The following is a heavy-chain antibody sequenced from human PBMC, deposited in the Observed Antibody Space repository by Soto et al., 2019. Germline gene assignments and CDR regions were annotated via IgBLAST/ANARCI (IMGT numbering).Heavy chain of an antibody. J-gene: IGHJ4*02. V-gene: IGHV3-48*04. Sequence: RLVLEKEMEWVSYISSSSSTIYYADSVKGRFTISRDNAKNSLYLQMNSLRAEDTAVYYCARGGRRYCSGGSCYYFDYWGQGTLVTVSS. CDR3: ARGGRRYCSGGSCYYFDY. D-gene: IGHD2-15*01. CDR2: ISSSSSTI.